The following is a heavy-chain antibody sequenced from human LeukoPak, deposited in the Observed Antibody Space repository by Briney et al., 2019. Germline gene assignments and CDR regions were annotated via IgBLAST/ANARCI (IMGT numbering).Heavy chain of an antibody. V-gene: IGHV1-18*01. D-gene: IGHD6-6*01. CDR1: GYTFTSNS. CDR2: ISTYNGAT. J-gene: IGHJ4*02. CDR3: AKDRWRDGSSSFDN. Sequence: ASVKVSCKASGYTFTSNSINWVRQAPGQGLEWMGWISTYNGATIYAQKVQGRVTMTTDTSTSTAYMELRSLRSDDTAVYYCAKDRWRDGSSSFDNWGQGTLVTVSS.